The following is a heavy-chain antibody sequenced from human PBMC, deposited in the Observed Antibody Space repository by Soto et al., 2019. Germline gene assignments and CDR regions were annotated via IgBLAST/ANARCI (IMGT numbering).Heavy chain of an antibody. J-gene: IGHJ4*02. CDR2: INAGNGNT. D-gene: IGHD2-15*01. Sequence: ASVKVSCKASGYTFTSYAMHWVRQAPGQRLEWMGWINAGNGNTKYSQKFQGRVTITRDTSASTAYMELSSLRSEDTAVYYCAREASYGVVVVAAMDYWGQGTLVTVS. CDR3: AREASYGVVVVAAMDY. CDR1: GYTFTSYA. V-gene: IGHV1-3*01.